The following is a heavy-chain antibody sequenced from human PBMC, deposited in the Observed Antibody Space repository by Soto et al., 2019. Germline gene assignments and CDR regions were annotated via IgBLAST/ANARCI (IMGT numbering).Heavy chain of an antibody. CDR1: GFTFSSYW. V-gene: IGHV3-7*01. CDR2: IKQDESEK. Sequence: GGSLRLSCVASGFTFSSYWMSWVRQAPGKGLEWVANIKQDESEKYYVDSVKGRFTISRDNAKNTLYLQMNSLRAEDTAVYYCAKDKAAYGDYGYYFDYWGQGTLVTVSS. J-gene: IGHJ4*02. D-gene: IGHD4-17*01. CDR3: AKDKAAYGDYGYYFDY.